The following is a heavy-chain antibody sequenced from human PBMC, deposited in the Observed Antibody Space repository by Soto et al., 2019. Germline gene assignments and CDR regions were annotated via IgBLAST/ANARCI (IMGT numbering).Heavy chain of an antibody. CDR3: ARVSRRERGIYYFDY. J-gene: IGHJ4*02. CDR1: GFTFSSYS. D-gene: IGHD3-3*02. V-gene: IGHV3-48*02. CDR2: ISSSSSTI. Sequence: GGSLRLSCAASGFTFSSYSMSWVRQAPGKGLEWVSYISSSSSTIYYADSVKGRFTISRDNAKNSLYLQMNSLRDEDTAVYYCARVSRRERGIYYFDYWGQGTLVTVSS.